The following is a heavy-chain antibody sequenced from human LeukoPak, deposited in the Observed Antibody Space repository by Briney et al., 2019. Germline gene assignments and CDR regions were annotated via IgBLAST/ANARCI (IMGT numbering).Heavy chain of an antibody. CDR2: IYYSGST. V-gene: IGHV4-59*01. D-gene: IGHD2-2*01. CDR1: GGSISSYY. CDR3: ARGVLVVGRMDV. Sequence: PSETLSLTCTVSGGSISSYYWSWIRQPPGKGLEWIGYIYYSGSTNYNPSLKSRVTISVDTSKNQFSLKLSSVTAADTAVYYCARGVLVVGRMDVRGQGTTVTVSS. J-gene: IGHJ6*02.